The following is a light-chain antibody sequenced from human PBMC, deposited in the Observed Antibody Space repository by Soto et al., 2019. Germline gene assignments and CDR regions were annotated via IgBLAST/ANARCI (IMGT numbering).Light chain of an antibody. Sequence: LTEPATVSVSIAQVVTIFYIGNSSDIGSYNCVSWYQQHPGKAPKLMIYDVSNRPSGVSNRFSGSKSGNTASLTISGLQAEDEADYFCSSYTTSSTHVFGTGTKVTVL. CDR1: SSDIGSYNC. J-gene: IGLJ1*01. V-gene: IGLV2-14*01. CDR3: SSYTTSSTHV. CDR2: DVS.